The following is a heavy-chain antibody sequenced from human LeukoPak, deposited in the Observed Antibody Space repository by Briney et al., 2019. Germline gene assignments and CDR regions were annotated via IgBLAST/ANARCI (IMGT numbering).Heavy chain of an antibody. J-gene: IGHJ4*02. CDR2: ISNNGGAT. Sequence: GGSLRLSCAASGFTFSNYAMHWVRQAPGKGLEYVSAISNNGGATYYADSVKGRFTISRDNPKNTLFLQMGSLRAEDMAVYYCARYTSSWYDYWGQGTLVTVSS. CDR3: ARYTSSWYDY. CDR1: GFTFSNYA. V-gene: IGHV3-64*02. D-gene: IGHD6-13*01.